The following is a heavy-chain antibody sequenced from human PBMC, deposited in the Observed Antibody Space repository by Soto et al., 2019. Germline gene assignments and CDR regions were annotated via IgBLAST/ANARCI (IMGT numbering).Heavy chain of an antibody. Sequence: QVQLQESGPGLVKPSETLSLTCTVSGGSISSYYWTWIRQPPGKGLEWIGFIYNSGSTHYNPSLRGRVTISVXTXKXXCSLKLRSVTAADTAVYYCASMGYHYGAGSYPLDYWGQGTLVTVSS. CDR1: GGSISSYY. CDR3: ASMGYHYGAGSYPLDY. CDR2: IYNSGST. D-gene: IGHD3-10*01. J-gene: IGHJ4*02. V-gene: IGHV4-4*08.